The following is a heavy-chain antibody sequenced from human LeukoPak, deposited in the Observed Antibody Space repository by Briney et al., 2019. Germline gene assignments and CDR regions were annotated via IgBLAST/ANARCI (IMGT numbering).Heavy chain of an antibody. CDR3: AKDPPIVGASRKFDY. CDR1: GFTFSSYA. CDR2: ISGSGGST. V-gene: IGHV3-23*01. D-gene: IGHD1-26*01. J-gene: IGHJ4*02. Sequence: GGSLRLSCAASGFTFSSYAMSWVRQAPGKGLEWVSAISGSGGSTYYADSVKGRFTISRDNSKNTLYLQMNSLRAEDTAIYYCAKDPPIVGASRKFDYWGQGTLVTVSS.